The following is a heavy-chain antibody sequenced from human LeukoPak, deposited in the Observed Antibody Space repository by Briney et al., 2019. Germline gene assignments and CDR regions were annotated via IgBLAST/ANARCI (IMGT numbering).Heavy chain of an antibody. CDR1: GYTFTSYY. D-gene: IGHD3-22*01. CDR2: INPSGGST. CDR3: ARDRGGDYYDSSGYYRDAFDI. Sequence: ASVKVSCKASGYTFTSYYMHCVRQAPGQGLEWMGIINPSGGSTSYAQKFQGRVTMTRDMSTSTVYMELSSLRSEDTAVYYCARDRGGDYYDSSGYYRDAFDIWGQGTMVTVSS. V-gene: IGHV1-46*01. J-gene: IGHJ3*02.